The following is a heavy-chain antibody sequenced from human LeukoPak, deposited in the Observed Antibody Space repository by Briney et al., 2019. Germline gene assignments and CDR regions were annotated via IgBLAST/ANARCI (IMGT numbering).Heavy chain of an antibody. J-gene: IGHJ4*02. D-gene: IGHD1-26*01. CDR1: GFTVSSNY. CDR2: IYSGGST. Sequence: GGSLRLSCAASGFTVSSNYMSWVRQAPGKGLEWVSVIYSGGSTYYADSVKGRFTISRDNSKNTLYLQMNSLRAEDTAVYYCARAPSGSRLDFDYWGQGTLVTVSS. V-gene: IGHV3-53*01. CDR3: ARAPSGSRLDFDY.